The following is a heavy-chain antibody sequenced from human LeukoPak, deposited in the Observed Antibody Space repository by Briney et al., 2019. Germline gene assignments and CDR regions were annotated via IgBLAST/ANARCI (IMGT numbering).Heavy chain of an antibody. J-gene: IGHJ4*02. CDR1: GGSISSYY. CDR3: ARLGSGWYIFDY. V-gene: IGHV4-59*08. Sequence: SETLSLTCTVSGGSISSYYWSWIRQPPGKGLEWIGYIYYSGSTNYNPSLKSRVTISVDTSKNQFSLKLSSVTAADTAVYYCARLGSGWYIFDYWGQGTLVTVSS. CDR2: IYYSGST. D-gene: IGHD6-19*01.